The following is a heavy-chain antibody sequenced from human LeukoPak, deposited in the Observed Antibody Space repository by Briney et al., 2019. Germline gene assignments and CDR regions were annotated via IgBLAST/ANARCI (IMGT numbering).Heavy chain of an antibody. V-gene: IGHV1-69*05. J-gene: IGHJ3*02. D-gene: IGHD4-17*01. Sequence: GASVKVSCKASGGTFSSYAISWVRQAPGQGLEWMGGIIPIFGTANYAQKFQGRVTITRNTSISTAYMELSSLRSEDTAVYYCARAYASGAFDIWGQGTMVTVSS. CDR3: ARAYASGAFDI. CDR2: IIPIFGTA. CDR1: GGTFSSYA.